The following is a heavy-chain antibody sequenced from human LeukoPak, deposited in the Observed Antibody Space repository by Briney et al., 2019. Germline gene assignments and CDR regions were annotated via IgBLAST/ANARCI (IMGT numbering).Heavy chain of an antibody. CDR2: IYYSGST. V-gene: IGHV4-39*07. D-gene: IGHD2-2*02. Sequence: PSETLSLTCTVSGGSISSSSYYWGWIRQPPGKGLEWIGSIYYSGSTYYNPSLKSRVTISVDTSKNQFSLKLSSVTAADTAVYYCARVDQTGYCSSTSCYKYYYYYMDVWGKGTTVTVSS. CDR1: GGSISSSSYY. J-gene: IGHJ6*03. CDR3: ARVDQTGYCSSTSCYKYYYYYMDV.